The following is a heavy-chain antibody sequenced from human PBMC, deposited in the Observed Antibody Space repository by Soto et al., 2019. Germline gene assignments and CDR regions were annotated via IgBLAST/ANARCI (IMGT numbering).Heavy chain of an antibody. CDR3: ARHPYYYYYMDV. CDR1: GGSISSYY. CDR2: IYYSGST. J-gene: IGHJ6*03. Sequence: SETLSLTCTVSGGSISSYYWSWIRQPPGKGLEWIGYIYYSGSTNYNPSLKSRVTISVDTSKNQFSLKLSSVTAADTAVYYCARHPYYYYYMDVWGKGTTVTVS. V-gene: IGHV4-59*01.